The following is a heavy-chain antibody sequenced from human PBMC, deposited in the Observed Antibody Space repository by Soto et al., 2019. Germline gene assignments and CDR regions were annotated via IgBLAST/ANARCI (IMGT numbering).Heavy chain of an antibody. D-gene: IGHD4-17*01. J-gene: IGHJ3*02. CDR3: ARNGIPNDYGGNTAFDI. V-gene: IGHV4-31*03. CDR1: GGSINRDYYY. Sequence: SETLSLTCSVSGGSINRDYYYWSWVRQRPGEGLERLGYIFHTGSTHYNPSFKSRLSISVDTSKDQFSLRLTSMAAADTALYYCARNGIPNDYGGNTAFDISGQGTLVTVS. CDR2: IFHTGST.